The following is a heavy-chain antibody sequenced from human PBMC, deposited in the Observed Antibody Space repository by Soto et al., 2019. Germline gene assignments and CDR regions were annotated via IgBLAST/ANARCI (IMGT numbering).Heavy chain of an antibody. D-gene: IGHD5-12*01. CDR1: GFTFSNAW. CDR2: IKSKTDGGTT. Sequence: GGSLRLSCAASGFTFSNAWMSWVRQAPGKGLEWVGRIKSKTDGGTTDYAAPVKGRFTISRDDSKNTLYLQMNSLKTEDTAVYYCTTAIVANLGVYYYYYMDVWGKGTTVTVSS. CDR3: TTAIVANLGVYYYYYMDV. V-gene: IGHV3-15*01. J-gene: IGHJ6*03.